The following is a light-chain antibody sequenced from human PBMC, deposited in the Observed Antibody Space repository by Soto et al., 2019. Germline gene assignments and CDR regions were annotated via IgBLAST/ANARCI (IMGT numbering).Light chain of an antibody. CDR1: SSDVGDY. CDR3: CSFGGSNPYV. Sequence: QSALTQPPSVSGSPGQSVTISCTGTSSDVGDYVSWYQQHPGKAPNVMIYDVTARHSGVPDPFSGSKSGNTASLTVSGLQAEDEADYYCCSFGGSNPYVFGTGTKVTVL. V-gene: IGLV2-11*01. J-gene: IGLJ1*01. CDR2: DVT.